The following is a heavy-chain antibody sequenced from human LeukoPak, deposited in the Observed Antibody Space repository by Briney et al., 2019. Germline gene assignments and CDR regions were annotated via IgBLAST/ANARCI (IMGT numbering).Heavy chain of an antibody. CDR2: IVVGSGNT. CDR1: GFTFTSSA. CDR3: AAGTPNIVAHDAFDI. J-gene: IGHJ3*02. Sequence: SVNVSCKASGFTFTSSAMQWVRQARGQRLEWIGWIVVGSGNTNYAQKFQERVTITRDMSTSTAYMELSSLRSEDTAVYYCAAGTPNIVAHDAFDIWGQGTMVTVSS. D-gene: IGHD5-12*01. V-gene: IGHV1-58*02.